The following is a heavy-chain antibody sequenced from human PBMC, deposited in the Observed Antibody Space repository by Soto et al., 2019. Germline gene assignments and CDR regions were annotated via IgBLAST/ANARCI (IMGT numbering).Heavy chain of an antibody. CDR1: GGTFSSYA. CDR3: ARTHCSGGSCYSNFDY. CDR2: IIPIFGTA. D-gene: IGHD2-15*01. Sequence: QVQLVQSGAEVKKPGSSVKVSCKASGGTFSSYAISWVRQAPGQGLEWMGGIIPIFGTANYAQTFQGRVTNTEDKSTSTDYMELSSLRSADTAVYYCARTHCSGGSCYSNFDYWGQESLVTVSS. J-gene: IGHJ4*02. V-gene: IGHV1-69*06.